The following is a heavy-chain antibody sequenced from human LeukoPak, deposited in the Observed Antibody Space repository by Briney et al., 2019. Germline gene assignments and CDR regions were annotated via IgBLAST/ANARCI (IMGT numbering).Heavy chain of an antibody. V-gene: IGHV3-30*04. D-gene: IGHD5-18*01. J-gene: IGHJ4*02. CDR1: GFTLSSSA. CDR3: ARDGTDTAMVYYFDY. Sequence: GGSLRLFWAPSGFTLSSSATHWARLAPGKGRGWESVISYDGSNKYYADSVKGRFTISRDNSKNTLYLQMNRLRAEDTAVYYCARDGTDTAMVYYFDYWGQGTLVTVSS. CDR2: ISYDGSNK.